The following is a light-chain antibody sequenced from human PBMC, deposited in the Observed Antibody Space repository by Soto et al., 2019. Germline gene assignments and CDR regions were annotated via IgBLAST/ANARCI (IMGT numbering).Light chain of an antibody. V-gene: IGKV2-28*01. CDR2: LGS. CDR1: QSLLHSDGYNC. Sequence: DIVMTQSPLSLPVTPGEPASISCRSSQSLLHSDGYNCLDWYLQKPGQSPQLLIYLGSDRASGVPDRFSGSGSGTDFTLKISRVEAEDVGVYYCMQGLQSPETFGQGTKLEIK. CDR3: MQGLQSPET. J-gene: IGKJ2*01.